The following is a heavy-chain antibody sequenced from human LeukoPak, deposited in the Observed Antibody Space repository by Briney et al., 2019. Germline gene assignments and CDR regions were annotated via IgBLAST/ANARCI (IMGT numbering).Heavy chain of an antibody. J-gene: IGHJ4*02. CDR3: ARGLPDY. V-gene: IGHV3-21*01. Sequence: GGSLRLSCAASGFTFSSYSMNWVREAPGKGLEWVSSISSSSYIYYADSVKGRFTISRDNAKNSLYLQMNSLRAEGAAVYYCARGLPDYWGQGTLVTVSS. CDR2: ISSSSYI. CDR1: GFTFSSYS.